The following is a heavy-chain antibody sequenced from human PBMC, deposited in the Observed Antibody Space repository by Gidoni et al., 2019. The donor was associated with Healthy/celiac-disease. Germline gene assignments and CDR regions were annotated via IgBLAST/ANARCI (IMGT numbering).Heavy chain of an antibody. CDR1: GFTFSSYA. CDR3: ARDLQNYYDSSGYLGY. CDR2: VSYDGSNK. J-gene: IGHJ4*02. V-gene: IGHV3-30*04. Sequence: QVQLVASGGGVVQPWRPLRPSCAAHGFTFSSYAILWRRQAPGKGLEWLAVVSYDGSNKYYADSVKGRFTISRDKSKNTLYLQMNSLRAEDTAVYYCARDLQNYYDSSGYLGYWGQGTLVTVSS. D-gene: IGHD3-22*01.